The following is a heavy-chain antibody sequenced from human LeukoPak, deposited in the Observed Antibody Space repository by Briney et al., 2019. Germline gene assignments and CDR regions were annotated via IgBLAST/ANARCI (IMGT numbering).Heavy chain of an antibody. J-gene: IGHJ4*02. CDR2: IYTSGST. CDR1: GGSISSYY. CDR3: ARGSPWFGGYGYFDY. D-gene: IGHD3-10*01. Sequence: SETLSLTCTISGGSISSYYWSWIRQPAGKGLEWIGRIYTSGSTNYNPSLKSRVTMSVDTSKNQFSLKLSSVTAADTAVYYCARGSPWFGGYGYFDYWGQGTLVTVSS. V-gene: IGHV4-4*07.